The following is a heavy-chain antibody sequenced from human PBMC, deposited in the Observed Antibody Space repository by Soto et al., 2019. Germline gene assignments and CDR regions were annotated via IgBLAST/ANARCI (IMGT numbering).Heavy chain of an antibody. CDR1: GDSMSRGDYY. J-gene: IGHJ4*02. D-gene: IGHD6-13*01. V-gene: IGHV4-31*03. CDR3: ARDAPGAAPY. Sequence: QVQLQESGPGLVKPSQTLSLTCTVSGDSMSRGDYYWNWIRQHPEKGLEWIGYINYRGTTFYNPSLKSRIAISADTSKNQFSLRLTSVTAADTAMYFCARDAPGAAPYWGQGTLVTVSP. CDR2: INYRGTT.